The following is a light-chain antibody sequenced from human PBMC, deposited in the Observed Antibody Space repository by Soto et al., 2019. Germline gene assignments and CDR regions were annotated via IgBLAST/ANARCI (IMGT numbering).Light chain of an antibody. V-gene: IGKV1-27*01. J-gene: IGKJ4*01. CDR1: QDIRKS. CDR2: SAS. Sequence: DIEMTQSPSSLSASVGDRVTITCRASQDIRKSVVWYQQKPGKVPKLLIDSASTLQSGVPIRFSGRRSGTEFTLTISSLQPEDVATYCCQNYDTISLTFGGGTKVEI. CDR3: QNYDTISLT.